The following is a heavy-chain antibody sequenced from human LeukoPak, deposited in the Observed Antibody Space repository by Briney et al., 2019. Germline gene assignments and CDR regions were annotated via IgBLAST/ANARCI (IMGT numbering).Heavy chain of an antibody. Sequence: SETLSLTCTVSGGSISSYYWGWIRQPPGKGLEWIGSIYYSGNTYYKPSLKSRVTISGDTSKNHFSLKLSSVIAADTAVYYCARAVGSGSFQTYYYYMDVWGKGTTVTISS. CDR1: GGSISSYY. D-gene: IGHD3-10*01. CDR3: ARAVGSGSFQTYYYYMDV. CDR2: IYYSGNT. V-gene: IGHV4-39*07. J-gene: IGHJ6*03.